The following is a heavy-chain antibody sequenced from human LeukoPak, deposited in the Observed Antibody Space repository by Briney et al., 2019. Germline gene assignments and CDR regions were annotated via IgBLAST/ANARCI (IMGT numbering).Heavy chain of an antibody. J-gene: IGHJ4*02. Sequence: ASVKVSCKSSGYTFTSYAMNWVRQAPGQGLEWMGWISTNTGNPTYAQGFTGRFVFSLDTSVSTAYLQISSLKAEDTAVYYCARDRDYSNYVGRLGYWGQGTLVTVSS. V-gene: IGHV7-4-1*02. CDR3: ARDRDYSNYVGRLGY. CDR1: GYTFTSYA. CDR2: ISTNTGNP. D-gene: IGHD4-11*01.